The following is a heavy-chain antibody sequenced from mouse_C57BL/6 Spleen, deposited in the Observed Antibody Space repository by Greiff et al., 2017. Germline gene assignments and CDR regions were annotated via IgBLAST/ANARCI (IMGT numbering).Heavy chain of an antibody. V-gene: IGHV1-81*01. CDR3: AREGYYGSYGSYFDV. Sequence: LVESGAELARPGASVKLSCKASGYTFTSYGISWVKQRTGQGLEWIGEIYPRSGNTYYNEKFKGKATLTADKSSSTAYMELRSLTSEDSAVYFCAREGYYGSYGSYFDVWGTGTTVTVSS. D-gene: IGHD2-1*01. CDR2: IYPRSGNT. J-gene: IGHJ1*03. CDR1: GYTFTSYG.